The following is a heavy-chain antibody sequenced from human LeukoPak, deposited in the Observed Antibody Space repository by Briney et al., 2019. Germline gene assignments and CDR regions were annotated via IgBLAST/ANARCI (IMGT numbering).Heavy chain of an antibody. CDR2: ISSNGGST. Sequence: GGSLRLSCAASGFTFSSYAMHWVRQAPGKGLEYVSAISSNGGSTYYANSVKGRFTISRDNSKNTLYLQMGSLRAEDMAVYYCARDGYDFWSGYRYFDYWGQGTLVTVSS. D-gene: IGHD3-3*01. J-gene: IGHJ4*02. V-gene: IGHV3-64*01. CDR1: GFTFSSYA. CDR3: ARDGYDFWSGYRYFDY.